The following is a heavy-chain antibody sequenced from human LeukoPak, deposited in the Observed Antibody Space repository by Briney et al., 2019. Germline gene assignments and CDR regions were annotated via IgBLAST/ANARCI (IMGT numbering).Heavy chain of an antibody. D-gene: IGHD2-21*02. CDR2: INSDGSST. CDR1: GFTFSSYW. Sequence: GGSLRLSCAASGFTFSSYWMHWVRQAPGKGLVWVSRINSDGSSTSYADSVKGRFTISRDNAKNTLYLQMNSLRAEDTAMYYCARDRCGGDCYPDAFDIWGQGTMVTVSS. V-gene: IGHV3-74*01. J-gene: IGHJ3*02. CDR3: ARDRCGGDCYPDAFDI.